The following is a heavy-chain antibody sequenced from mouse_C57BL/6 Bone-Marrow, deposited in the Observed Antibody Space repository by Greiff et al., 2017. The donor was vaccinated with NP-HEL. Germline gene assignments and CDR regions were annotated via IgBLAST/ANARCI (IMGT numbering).Heavy chain of an antibody. CDR1: GYTFTSYG. D-gene: IGHD2-4*01. Sequence: VQLQQSGAELARPGASVKLSCKASGYTFTSYGISWVKQRPGQGLEWIGEIYPRSGNTYYNEKFKGKATLTADKSSSTAYMELRSLTSEDSAVYFCARGNYDYDRDYWGQGTTLTVSS. CDR3: ARGNYDYDRDY. CDR2: IYPRSGNT. V-gene: IGHV1-81*01. J-gene: IGHJ2*01.